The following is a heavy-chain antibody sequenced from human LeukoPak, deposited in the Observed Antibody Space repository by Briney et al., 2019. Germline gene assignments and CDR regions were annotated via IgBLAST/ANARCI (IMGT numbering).Heavy chain of an antibody. CDR2: ISAYNGNT. Sequence: ASVKVSCKASGGTFSSYAISWVRQAPGQGLEWMGWISAYNGNTNYAQKLQGRVTMTTDTSTSTAYMELRSLRSDDTAVYYCARDRPYGSGSYYPSPFDYWGQGTLVTVSS. J-gene: IGHJ4*02. CDR1: GGTFSSYA. D-gene: IGHD3-10*01. CDR3: ARDRPYGSGSYYPSPFDY. V-gene: IGHV1-18*01.